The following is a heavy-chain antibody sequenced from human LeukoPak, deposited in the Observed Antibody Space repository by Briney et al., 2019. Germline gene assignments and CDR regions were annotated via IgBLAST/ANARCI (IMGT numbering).Heavy chain of an antibody. CDR2: ISSSSSYI. Sequence: NPGGSLRLSCAASGFTFSSYSMNWVRQAPGKGLEWVSSISSSSSYIYYADSVKGRFTISRDNAKNSLYLQMNSLRAEDTAVYYCARDESWSYYSYFDYWGQGTLVTVSS. V-gene: IGHV3-21*01. CDR3: ARDESWSYYSYFDY. J-gene: IGHJ4*02. CDR1: GFTFSSYS. D-gene: IGHD1-26*01.